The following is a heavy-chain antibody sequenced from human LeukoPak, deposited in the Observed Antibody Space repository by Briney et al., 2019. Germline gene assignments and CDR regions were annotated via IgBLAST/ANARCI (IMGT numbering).Heavy chain of an antibody. V-gene: IGHV1-8*03. J-gene: IGHJ5*02. CDR1: GYTFTSYD. CDR3: ARDNDFWSGYSGSNWFDP. D-gene: IGHD3-3*01. Sequence: ASAKVSCKASGYTFTSYDINWVRQATGQELEWMGWMNPNSGNTGYAQKFQGRVTITRNTSISTAYMELSSLRSEDTAVYYCARDNDFWSGYSGSNWFDPWGQGTLVTVSS. CDR2: MNPNSGNT.